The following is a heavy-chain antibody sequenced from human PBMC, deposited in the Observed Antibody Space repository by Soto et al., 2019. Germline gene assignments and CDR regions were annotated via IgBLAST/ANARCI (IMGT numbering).Heavy chain of an antibody. CDR3: ARVPNRSLGIAAAGIGGDIDY. CDR1: GGSFSGYY. V-gene: IGHV4-34*01. CDR2: INHSGST. Sequence: QVQLQQWGAGLLKPSETLSLTCAVYGGSFSGYYWSWIRQPPGKGLEWIGEINHSGSTNYNPSLKSRVTISVDTSKNQFSLKLSSVTAADTAVYYCARVPNRSLGIAAAGIGGDIDYWGQGTLVTVSS. D-gene: IGHD6-13*01. J-gene: IGHJ4*02.